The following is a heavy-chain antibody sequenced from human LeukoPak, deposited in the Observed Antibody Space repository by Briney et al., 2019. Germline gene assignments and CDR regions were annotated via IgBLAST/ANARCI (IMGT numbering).Heavy chain of an antibody. CDR1: GDTFTSYG. D-gene: IGHD3-22*01. J-gene: IGHJ4*02. V-gene: IGHV1-18*01. CDR2: ISAYNGNT. CDR3: AREEGTYYYDSSGYPDY. Sequence: ASFKVSCKASGDTFTSYGISCVLQARGQGLELIGSISAYNGNTNYAQKLQGRVTMTTDTSTSTAYMELRSLRSDDTAVYYCAREEGTYYYDSSGYPDYWGQGTLVTVSS.